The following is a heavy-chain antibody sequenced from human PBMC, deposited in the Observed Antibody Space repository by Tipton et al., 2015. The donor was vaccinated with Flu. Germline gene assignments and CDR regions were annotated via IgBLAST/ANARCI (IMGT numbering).Heavy chain of an antibody. V-gene: IGHV3-53*01. Sequence: SLRLSCAAPGFTVSSNYMSWVHQAPGKGLEWVSVIYSGGSTYYADSVKGRFTISRDNSKNTLYLQMNSLRAEDTAVYYCAREQGSTTNWYFDLWGRGTLVTVSS. D-gene: IGHD1-26*01. CDR3: AREQGSTTNWYFDL. CDR1: GFTVSSNY. CDR2: IYSGGST. J-gene: IGHJ2*01.